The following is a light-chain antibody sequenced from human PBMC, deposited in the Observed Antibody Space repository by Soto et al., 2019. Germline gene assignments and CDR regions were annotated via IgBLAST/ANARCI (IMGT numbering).Light chain of an antibody. CDR3: QHYGT. CDR2: AAY. CDR1: QSVGSSY. Sequence: DIVLMQSPDTLSLSPGQRATLSCRASQSVGSSYLAWYQQRPGQAPRLLIYAAYSRATGVPDRFSGSGSGTDFTLTISRLEPEDFAVYYCQHYGTFGQGTKVDIK. V-gene: IGKV3-20*01. J-gene: IGKJ1*01.